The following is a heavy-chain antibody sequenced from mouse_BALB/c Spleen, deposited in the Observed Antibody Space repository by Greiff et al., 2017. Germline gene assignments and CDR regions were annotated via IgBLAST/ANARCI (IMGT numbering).Heavy chain of an antibody. J-gene: IGHJ4*01. D-gene: IGHD2-3*01. Sequence: QGQLQQPGAELVKPGASVKLSCKASGYTFTSYWMHWVKQRPGQGLEWIGEIDPSDSYTNYNQKFKGKATLTVDKSSSTAYMQLSSLTSEDSAVYYCARGRIYDGLGYWGQGTSVTVSS. CDR3: ARGRIYDGLGY. CDR2: IDPSDSYT. CDR1: GYTFTSYW. V-gene: IGHV1-69*02.